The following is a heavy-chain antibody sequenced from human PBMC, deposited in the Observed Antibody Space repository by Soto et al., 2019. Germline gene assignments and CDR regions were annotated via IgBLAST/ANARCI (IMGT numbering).Heavy chain of an antibody. D-gene: IGHD1-1*01. Sequence: SLTCTVSSGSIINYYWSWIRQPPGKGLEWIGFIYYSGSTNYNPPLKSRVTMSVDTSKNQFSLKLSSVTAADTAVYYCARGYEFFDYWGQGTLVTVSS. CDR1: SGSIINYY. CDR3: ARGYEFFDY. CDR2: IYYSGST. V-gene: IGHV4-59*08. J-gene: IGHJ4*02.